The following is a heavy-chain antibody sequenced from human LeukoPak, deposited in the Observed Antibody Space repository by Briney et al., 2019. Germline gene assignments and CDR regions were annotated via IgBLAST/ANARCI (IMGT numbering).Heavy chain of an antibody. V-gene: IGHV4-59*01. CDR2: IYYSGST. D-gene: IGHD3-10*01. J-gene: IGHJ3*02. Sequence: SETLSLTCTVSGGSISSYYWSWIRQPPGKGLEWIGYIYYSGSTNYNPSLKSRVTISVDTSKNQFSLKLSSVTAADTAVYYCASWGDYYGSGHRNAFDIWGQGTMVTVPS. CDR3: ASWGDYYGSGHRNAFDI. CDR1: GGSISSYY.